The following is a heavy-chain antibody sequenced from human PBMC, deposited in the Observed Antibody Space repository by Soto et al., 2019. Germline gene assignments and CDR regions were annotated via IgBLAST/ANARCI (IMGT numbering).Heavy chain of an antibody. CDR1: GFTFSSYA. Sequence: GGSLRLSCAASGFTFSSYAMSWVRQAPGKGLERVSGISGSGDSTYYADSVKGRFTISRDNAKNTLYLQMNSLRAEDTAVYYCAREGGYYDSSGYPLSWGQGTLVTVSS. D-gene: IGHD3-22*01. CDR3: AREGGYYDSSGYPLS. J-gene: IGHJ4*02. CDR2: ISGSGDST. V-gene: IGHV3-23*01.